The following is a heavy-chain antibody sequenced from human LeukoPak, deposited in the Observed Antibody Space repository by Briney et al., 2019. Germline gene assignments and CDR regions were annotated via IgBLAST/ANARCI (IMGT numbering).Heavy chain of an antibody. CDR2: RSSNGYNT. CDR1: GFTFSSYE. J-gene: IGHJ4*02. CDR3: ARELGGSGFDY. V-gene: IGHV3-48*03. Sequence: GGTLRLPCAASGFTFSSYEMHWVRQAPAKGLEGVSYRSSNGYNTQYADSVKGRFTIPRDNAKNSLYLQMNSLGAEDTAVYYCARELGGSGFDYWGQGTLVTVSS. D-gene: IGHD6-19*01.